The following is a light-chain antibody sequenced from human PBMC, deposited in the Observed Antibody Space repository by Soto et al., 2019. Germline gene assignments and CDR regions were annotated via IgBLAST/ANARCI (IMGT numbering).Light chain of an antibody. J-gene: IGLJ3*02. CDR1: SSDVGGYNY. CDR3: SSSAGSNNLV. V-gene: IGLV2-8*01. CDR2: EVT. Sequence: QSVLTQPPSASGSPGQSVTISCTGASSDVGGYNYVSWCQQHPGKAPKLMIYEVTKRPSGVPDRFSGSKSGNTASLTVSGLQAEDEADYYCSSSAGSNNLVFGGGTKLTVL.